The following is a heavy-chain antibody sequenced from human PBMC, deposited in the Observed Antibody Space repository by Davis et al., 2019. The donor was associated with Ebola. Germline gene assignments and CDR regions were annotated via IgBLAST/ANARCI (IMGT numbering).Heavy chain of an antibody. D-gene: IGHD3-22*01. CDR3: ARVGRYYSDPRGAFDI. V-gene: IGHV4-59*11. Sequence: PSETLSLTCSVSGDSISSHYWSWVRQPPGKGLEWIGYIYYSGTTIYNPSLESRVTISLDMSKNHFSLRLTSVTAADTAVYYCARVGRYYSDPRGAFDIWGQGTMVTVSS. J-gene: IGHJ3*02. CDR1: GDSISSHY. CDR2: IYYSGTT.